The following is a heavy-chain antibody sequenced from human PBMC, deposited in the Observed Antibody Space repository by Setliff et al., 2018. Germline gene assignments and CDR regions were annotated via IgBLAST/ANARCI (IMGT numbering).Heavy chain of an antibody. Sequence: GGSLRLSCAASGFLYRNNAFHWVRQTPGKGLEWVAVISYDGTITHYVDSVKGRFSISRDNSQNTLYLQMNSLSPEDTALYYCASSSGGNYEAYFDYWGQGTLVTVSS. D-gene: IGHD2-15*01. J-gene: IGHJ4*02. CDR2: ISYDGTIT. V-gene: IGHV3-30*04. CDR3: ASSSGGNYEAYFDY. CDR1: GFLYRNNA.